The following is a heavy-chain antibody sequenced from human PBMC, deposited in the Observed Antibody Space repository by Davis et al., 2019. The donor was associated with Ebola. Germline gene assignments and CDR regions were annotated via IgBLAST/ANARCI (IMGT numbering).Heavy chain of an antibody. V-gene: IGHV1-18*04. CDR2: INPHNGNT. Sequence: SVKVSCKASGYTFTNYGITWVRQAPGQGLEWMGWINPHNGNTNYAQNVQGRVIMTSDTATTTAYMEVGSLRSDDTAVYYCARGLLRYFDWSPILYGMDVWGKGTTVTVSS. J-gene: IGHJ6*04. CDR1: GYTFTNYG. D-gene: IGHD3-9*01. CDR3: ARGLLRYFDWSPILYGMDV.